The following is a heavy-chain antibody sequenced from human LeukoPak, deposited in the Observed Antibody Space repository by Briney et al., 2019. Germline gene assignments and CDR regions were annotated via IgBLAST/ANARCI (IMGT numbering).Heavy chain of an antibody. CDR1: GGSISSGDYY. Sequence: SETLSLTCTVSGGSISSGDYYWSWIRQPPGKGLEWIGYIYYSGSTYYNPSLKSRVTISVDTSKNQFSLKLSSVTAADTAAYYCARADSVVVPAATSGAFDIWGQGTMVTVSS. J-gene: IGHJ3*02. CDR2: IYYSGST. V-gene: IGHV4-30-4*08. D-gene: IGHD2-2*01. CDR3: ARADSVVVPAATSGAFDI.